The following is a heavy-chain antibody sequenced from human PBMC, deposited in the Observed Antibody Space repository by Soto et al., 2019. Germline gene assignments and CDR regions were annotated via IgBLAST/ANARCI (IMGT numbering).Heavy chain of an antibody. Sequence: EVQLVESGGGLVKPGGSLRLSCAASGFTFSSYTMHWVRQAPGKGLEWVASITSTSTYIYYTDSLKGRFTNSRDNAKNSLYLQMNSLGPGDTAVYYCARDGARDRGDKGFDYWGQGTVVTVSS. CDR1: GFTFSSYT. D-gene: IGHD2-21*02. CDR2: ITSTSTYI. V-gene: IGHV3-21*01. CDR3: ARDGARDRGDKGFDY. J-gene: IGHJ4*02.